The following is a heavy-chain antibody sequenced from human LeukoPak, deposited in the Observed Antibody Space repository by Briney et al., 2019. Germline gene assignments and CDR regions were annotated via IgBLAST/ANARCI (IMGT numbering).Heavy chain of an antibody. V-gene: IGHV4-34*01. Sequence: SETLSLTCAVYGGSFSGYYWSWIRQPPGKGLEWIGEINHSGSTNYNPSLMSRVTIPVDTSKNQFSLKLSSVTAADTAVYYCARGPKPTTAKRRPYYYYYGMDVWGQGTTVTVSS. CDR2: INHSGST. CDR1: GGSFSGYY. J-gene: IGHJ6*02. D-gene: IGHD4-17*01. CDR3: ARGPKPTTAKRRPYYYYYGMDV.